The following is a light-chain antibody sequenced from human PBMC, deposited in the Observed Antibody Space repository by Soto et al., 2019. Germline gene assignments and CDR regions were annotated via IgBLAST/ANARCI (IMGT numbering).Light chain of an antibody. Sequence: EIVMTQSPATLSVPPVESATLSCRAGQSIGGNLAWYQQKPGQAPRLLIYGASTRATGVPARFSGSGSGAEFTLTISSLQSEDFAVYSCQQYSNWPPTFGQGTRWIS. CDR3: QQYSNWPPT. V-gene: IGKV3-15*01. J-gene: IGKJ1*01. CDR1: QSIGGN. CDR2: GAS.